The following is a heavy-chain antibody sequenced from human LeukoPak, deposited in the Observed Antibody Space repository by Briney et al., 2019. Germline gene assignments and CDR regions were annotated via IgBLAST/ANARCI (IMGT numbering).Heavy chain of an antibody. D-gene: IGHD3-10*01. CDR1: GGSFSGYY. CDR2: INYGGGT. J-gene: IGHJ5*02. V-gene: IGHV4-34*01. CDR3: ARGILLLWFGELSLGNWFDP. Sequence: SETLSLTCGVDGGSFSGYYWSWVRQPPGKGLEWIGQINYGGGTNYNPSLKSRVTISVDTSKNQFSLKLSSVTAADTAAYYCARGILLLWFGELSLGNWFDPWGQGTLVTVSS.